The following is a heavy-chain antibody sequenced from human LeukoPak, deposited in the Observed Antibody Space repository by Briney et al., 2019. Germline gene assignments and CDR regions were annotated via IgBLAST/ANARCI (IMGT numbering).Heavy chain of an antibody. Sequence: GGSLRLSCAASGFTFSTYWMHWFRHAPGKGLLWVSRINNDGSGTAYADSVKGRFTISRDNAKNTVYLQMNSLRAEDTAVYYCERSAGVPANWGQGTLVTVSS. V-gene: IGHV3-74*01. D-gene: IGHD2-2*01. CDR3: ERSAGVPAN. J-gene: IGHJ1*01. CDR1: GFTFSTYW. CDR2: INNDGSGT.